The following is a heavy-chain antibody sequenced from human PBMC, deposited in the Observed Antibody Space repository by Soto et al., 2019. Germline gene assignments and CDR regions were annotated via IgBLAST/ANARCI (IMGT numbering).Heavy chain of an antibody. Sequence: QVQLVESGGGVVQTGASLRLSCSASGFTFTSFAIHWVRQAPGKGLEWVAVISENGVNKYSAESVRGRFVIPRDNSTNTVELEMNSLRPEDTAIYFCARRLTKTVSALGYWGQGTLVTVSS. J-gene: IGHJ4*02. CDR2: ISENGVNK. D-gene: IGHD2-8*01. CDR3: ARRLTKTVSALGY. CDR1: GFTFTSFA. V-gene: IGHV3-30*09.